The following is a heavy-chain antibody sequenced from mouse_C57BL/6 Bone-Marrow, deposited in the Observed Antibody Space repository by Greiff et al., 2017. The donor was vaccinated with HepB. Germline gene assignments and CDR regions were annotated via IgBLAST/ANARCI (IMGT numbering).Heavy chain of an antibody. D-gene: IGHD2-3*01. CDR1: GYTFTSYW. CDR3: TRLMGWLLEFAY. CDR2: IYPGNSDT. Sequence: VHVKQSGTVLARPGASVKMSCKTSGYTFTSYWMHWVKQRPGQGLEWIGAIYPGNSDTSYNQKFKGKAKLTAVTSASTAYMELSSLTNEDSAVYYCTRLMGWLLEFAYWGQGTLVTVSA. V-gene: IGHV1-5*01. J-gene: IGHJ3*01.